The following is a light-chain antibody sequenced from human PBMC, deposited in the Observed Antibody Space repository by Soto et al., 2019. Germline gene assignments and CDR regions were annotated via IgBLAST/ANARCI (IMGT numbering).Light chain of an antibody. V-gene: IGKV4-1*01. Sequence: DFVMTQSPYSLAVLLRQRATMNCKSSQSVLYSSNNKNYLAWYQQNPGQPPKLLIYWASTRESGVPDRFSGSGSGKDFTLTISSLQAEDVAVYYCQQYYTTPRTFGQGTKV. CDR3: QQYYTTPRT. CDR2: WAS. CDR1: QSVLYSSNNKNY. J-gene: IGKJ1*01.